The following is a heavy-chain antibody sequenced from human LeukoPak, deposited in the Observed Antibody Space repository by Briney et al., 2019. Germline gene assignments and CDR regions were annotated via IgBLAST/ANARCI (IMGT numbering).Heavy chain of an antibody. V-gene: IGHV4-59*08. Sequence: PSETLSLTCAVYGGSFRGYYWSWIRQPPGKGLEWSGYIYYSGSTNYNPSLKGRVTISVDTSKNQFSLKLSSVTAADTAVYYCARHPVYNYPDYWGQGTLVTVSS. CDR3: ARHPVYNYPDY. CDR1: GGSFRGYY. J-gene: IGHJ4*02. CDR2: IYYSGST. D-gene: IGHD3-16*01.